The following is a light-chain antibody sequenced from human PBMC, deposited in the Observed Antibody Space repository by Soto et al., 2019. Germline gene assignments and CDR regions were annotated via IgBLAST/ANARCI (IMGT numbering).Light chain of an antibody. CDR2: GAS. Sequence: EIVFTQSPGTLSLSQGERATLSCRASQSVNSNYLAWYQQKPGQAPRLLIYGASKRATGISDRFSGSGSGTDFTVTISRLEPEDFAVYYCQHYGGLPITFGQGTRLEI. CDR1: QSVNSNY. V-gene: IGKV3-20*01. CDR3: QHYGGLPIT. J-gene: IGKJ5*01.